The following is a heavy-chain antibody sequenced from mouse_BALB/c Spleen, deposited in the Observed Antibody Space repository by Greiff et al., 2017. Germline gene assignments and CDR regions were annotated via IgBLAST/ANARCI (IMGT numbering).Heavy chain of an antibody. CDR2: ISSGGSYT. V-gene: IGHV5-6*01. J-gene: IGHJ2*01. D-gene: IGHD1-1*01. CDR1: GFTFSSYG. Sequence: EVKVVESGGDLVKPGGSLKLSCAASGFTFSSYGMSWVRQTPDKRLEWVATISSGGSYTYYPDSVKGRFTISRDNAKNTLYLQMSSLKSEDTAMYYCARHVTYGSRGYYFDYWGQGTTLTVSS. CDR3: ARHVTYGSRGYYFDY.